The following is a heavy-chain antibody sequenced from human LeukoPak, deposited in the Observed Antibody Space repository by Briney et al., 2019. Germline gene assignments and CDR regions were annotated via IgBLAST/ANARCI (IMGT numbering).Heavy chain of an antibody. J-gene: IGHJ4*02. CDR3: ARLGYCSSTSCRDDY. CDR1: GGSISSSSYY. Sequence: SETLSLTCTVSGGSISSSSYYWGWIRQPPGKGLEWIGEINHSGSTNYNPSLKSRVTISVDTSKNQFSLKLSSVTAADTAVYYCARLGYCSSTSCRDDYWGQGTLVTVSS. D-gene: IGHD2-2*01. CDR2: INHSGST. V-gene: IGHV4-39*07.